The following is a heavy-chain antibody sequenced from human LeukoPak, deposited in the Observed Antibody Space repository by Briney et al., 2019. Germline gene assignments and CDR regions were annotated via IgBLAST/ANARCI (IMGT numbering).Heavy chain of an antibody. CDR2: IYGGGST. Sequence: GGSLRLSCAASGFTVSSNYMSWVRQAPGKGLEWVSVIYGGGSTYYADSVKGRFTISRDNSKNTLYLQMDSLRAEDTAVYYCARGPTYGNAFDIWGQGTMVTVSS. D-gene: IGHD3-10*01. J-gene: IGHJ3*02. CDR3: ARGPTYGNAFDI. V-gene: IGHV3-53*01. CDR1: GFTVSSNY.